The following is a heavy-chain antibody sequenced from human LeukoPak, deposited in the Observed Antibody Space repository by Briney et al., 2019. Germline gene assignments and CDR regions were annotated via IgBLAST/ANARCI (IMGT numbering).Heavy chain of an antibody. CDR3: ARDPRYYDSSGPYGYYYYGMDV. CDR2: IIISSSYT. V-gene: IGHV3-11*06. J-gene: IGHJ6*02. CDR1: GFTFSTNW. Sequence: QPGGSLRLSCAASGFTFSTNWMSWVRQAPGKGLEWLSYIIISSSYTNYADSVKGRFTISRDNAKNSLYLQVNSLRAEDTAVYYCARDPRYYDSSGPYGYYYYGMDVWGQGTTVTVSS. D-gene: IGHD3-22*01.